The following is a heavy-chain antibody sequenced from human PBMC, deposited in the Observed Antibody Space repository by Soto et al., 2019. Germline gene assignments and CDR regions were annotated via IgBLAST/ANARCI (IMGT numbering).Heavy chain of an antibody. CDR2: ISYDGSNK. D-gene: IGHD4-17*01. Sequence: QVQLVESGGGVVQPGRSLRLSCAASGFTFSSYGMHWVRQAPGKGLEWVAVISYDGSNKYYADSVKGRFTISRDNSKNTLYLQMNSQRAEDTAVYYCAKGTTVTSLASADAFDIRVQGTMVTVSS. CDR3: AKGTTVTSLASADAFDI. CDR1: GFTFSSYG. J-gene: IGHJ3*02. V-gene: IGHV3-30*18.